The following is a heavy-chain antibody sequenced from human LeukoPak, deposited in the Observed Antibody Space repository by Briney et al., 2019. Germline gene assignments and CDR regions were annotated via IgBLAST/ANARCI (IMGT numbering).Heavy chain of an antibody. CDR2: INPNSGGT. CDR1: GYTLTELS. J-gene: IGHJ4*02. V-gene: IGHV1-2*02. D-gene: IGHD3-10*01. Sequence: AASVKVSCKVSGYTLTELSMHWVRQAPGKGLEWMGWINPNSGGTNYAQKFQGRVTMTRDTSISTAYMELSRLRSDDTAVYYCARDLSPYGSGSYYEDYWGQGTLVTVSS. CDR3: ARDLSPYGSGSYYEDY.